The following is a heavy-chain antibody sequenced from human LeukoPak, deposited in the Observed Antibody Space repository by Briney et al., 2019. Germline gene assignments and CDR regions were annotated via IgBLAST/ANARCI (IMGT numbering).Heavy chain of an antibody. V-gene: IGHV1-2*02. CDR2: INPNSGGT. CDR1: GYTFTGYY. Sequence: ASVNVACKASGYTFTGYYMHWVRQAPGQGLEWMGWINPNSGGTNYAQKFQGRVTMTRDTSISTAYMELSKLRSDDTAVYYCAREGRRIAAAGRGWFDPWGQGTLVTVSS. J-gene: IGHJ5*02. D-gene: IGHD6-13*01. CDR3: AREGRRIAAAGRGWFDP.